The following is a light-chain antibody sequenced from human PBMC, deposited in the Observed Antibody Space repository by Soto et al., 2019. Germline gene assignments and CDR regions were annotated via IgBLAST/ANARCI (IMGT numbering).Light chain of an antibody. V-gene: IGLV4-69*01. J-gene: IGLJ3*02. CDR1: SGHSTYA. CDR2: VNSDGSH. CDR3: QTWGTGIQV. Sequence: HPVLTQSPSASASLGVSVKFTCTLSSGHSTYAIAWHQQQPEKGPRYLMKVNSDGSHSKGDGIPDRFSGSSSGAERYLTISSLQSEDEADYYCQTWGTGIQVFGGGTKLTVL.